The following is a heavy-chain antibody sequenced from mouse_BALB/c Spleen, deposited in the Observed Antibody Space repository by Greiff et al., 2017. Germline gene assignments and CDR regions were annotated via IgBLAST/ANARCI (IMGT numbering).Heavy chain of an antibody. CDR1: GFTFSSYG. D-gene: IGHD1-1*01. J-gene: IGHJ2*01. V-gene: IGHV5-6-3*01. CDR2: INSNGGST. Sequence: EVQVVESGGGLVQPGGSLKLSCAASGFTFSSYGMSWVRQTPDKRLELVATINSNGGSTYYPDSVKGRFTISRDNAKNTLYLQMSSLKSEDTAMYYCARSYYYGSLDYWGQGTTLTVSS. CDR3: ARSYYYGSLDY.